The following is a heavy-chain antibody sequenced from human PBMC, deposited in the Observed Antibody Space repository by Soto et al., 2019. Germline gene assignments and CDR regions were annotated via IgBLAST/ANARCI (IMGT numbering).Heavy chain of an antibody. D-gene: IGHD6-6*01. CDR2: ISAYNGNT. V-gene: IGHV1-18*01. J-gene: IGHJ6*02. CDR3: ARGDKYSSSPYGMDA. CDR1: GYTFTSYG. Sequence: ASVKVSCRAPGYTFTSYGISWVRQAPGQGLEWVGWISAYNGNTNYAQKLQGRVTMTTDTSTSTAYMELRSLRSDDTAVYYCARGDKYSSSPYGMDAWGQGTAVTVSS.